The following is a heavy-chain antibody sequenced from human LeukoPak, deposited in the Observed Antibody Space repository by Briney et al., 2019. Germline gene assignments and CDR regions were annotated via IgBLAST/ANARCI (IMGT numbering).Heavy chain of an antibody. J-gene: IGHJ5*02. CDR1: GGSISSYY. V-gene: IGHV4-59*12. Sequence: PSETLSLTCTVSGGSISSYYWSWIRQPPGKGLEWIGYIYYSGSTNYNPSLKSRVTISVDTSKNQFSLKLSSVTAADTAVYYCARGRIGGIAAAGTWGQGTLVTVSS. CDR3: ARGRIGGIAAAGT. D-gene: IGHD6-13*01. CDR2: IYYSGST.